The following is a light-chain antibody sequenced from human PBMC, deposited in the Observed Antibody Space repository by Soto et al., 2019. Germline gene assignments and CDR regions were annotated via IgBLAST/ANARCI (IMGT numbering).Light chain of an antibody. Sequence: DIQLTQSPSFLSASVGDRITITCRASHDIRSYLAWYQQKPAKAPKLLIYGAPTLQSGVPSRFSGSGSGTEFTLTISSLQPEDFASYYCQQLDRYPFTFGGGTKVEI. J-gene: IGKJ4*01. CDR3: QQLDRYPFT. CDR2: GAP. V-gene: IGKV1-9*01. CDR1: HDIRSY.